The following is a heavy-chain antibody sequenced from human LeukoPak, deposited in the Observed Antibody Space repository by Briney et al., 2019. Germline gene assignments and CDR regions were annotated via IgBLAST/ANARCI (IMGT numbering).Heavy chain of an antibody. CDR1: GGSISSSSYY. CDR3: ASLTYYYDSSHATDY. V-gene: IGHV4-39*01. D-gene: IGHD3-22*01. J-gene: IGHJ4*02. Sequence: PSETLSLTCTVSGGSISSSSYYWGWIRQPPGKGLEWIGSIYYSGSTYYNPSLKSRVTISVDTSKNQFSLKLSSVTAADTAVYYCASLTYYYDSSHATDYWGQGTLVTVSS. CDR2: IYYSGST.